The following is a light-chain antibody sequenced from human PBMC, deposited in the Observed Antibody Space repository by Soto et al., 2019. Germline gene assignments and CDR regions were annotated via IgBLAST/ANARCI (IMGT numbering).Light chain of an antibody. CDR3: QQRSNWPPAT. V-gene: IGKV3-11*01. CDR1: QSVSNY. CDR2: DVS. Sequence: EIVLTQSPATLSLSPGERATLSCRASQSVSNYLAWYQQKPGQPPRLLIYDVSNRATGIPARFSGSGSGTDFTLTISSLEPEDFAVYYCQQRSNWPPATFGGGTKVEIK. J-gene: IGKJ4*01.